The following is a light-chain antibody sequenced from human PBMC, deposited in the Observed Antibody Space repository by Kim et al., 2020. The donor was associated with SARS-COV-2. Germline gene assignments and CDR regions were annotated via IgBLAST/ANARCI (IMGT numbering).Light chain of an antibody. J-gene: IGKJ5*01. CDR1: QSISHW. V-gene: IGKV1-5*03. Sequence: ASVGDRVTITCRASQSISHWLAWYQQKPGKAPNLLIYAASGLASGVPLGFSGSGSGTEFTLTISSLQPDDFATYYCQQYDSNPITFGQGTRLEIK. CDR3: QQYDSNPIT. CDR2: AAS.